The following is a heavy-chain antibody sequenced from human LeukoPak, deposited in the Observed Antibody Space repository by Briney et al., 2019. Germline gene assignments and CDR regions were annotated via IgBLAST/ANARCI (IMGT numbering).Heavy chain of an antibody. CDR2: ISGGGGNT. V-gene: IGHV3-23*01. CDR1: GFTFSSYA. Sequence: QAGGSLRLSCAASGFTFSSYAMTWVRQAPGQGLEWVSGISGGGGNTYYADSVKGRFTISRDNSKNTLYLQMNTLRAEDTAVYYCAKDLQLIMLGYFDYWGQGTLVTVSS. CDR3: AKDLQLIMLGYFDY. J-gene: IGHJ4*02. D-gene: IGHD2-8*01.